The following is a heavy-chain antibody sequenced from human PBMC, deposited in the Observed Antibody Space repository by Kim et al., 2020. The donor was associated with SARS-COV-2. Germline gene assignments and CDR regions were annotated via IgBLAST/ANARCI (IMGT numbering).Heavy chain of an antibody. CDR3: ARGYCSGGSCLQLDAFDI. J-gene: IGHJ3*02. CDR2: IKQDGSEK. D-gene: IGHD2-15*01. V-gene: IGHV3-7*01. CDR1: GFTFSSYW. Sequence: GGSLRLSCAASGFTFSSYWMSWVRQAPGKGLEWVANIKQDGSEKYYVDSVKGRFTISRDNAKNSLYLQMNSLRAEDTAVYYCARGYCSGGSCLQLDAFDIWGQGTMVTVSS.